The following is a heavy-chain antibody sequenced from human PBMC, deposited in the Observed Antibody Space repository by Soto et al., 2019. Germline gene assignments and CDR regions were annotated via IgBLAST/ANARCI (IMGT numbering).Heavy chain of an antibody. D-gene: IGHD2-15*01. Sequence: QVQLVQSGAEVKKPGASVKVSCKASGYTFTSYDINWVRQATGQGLEWMGWMNPNSGNTGYAQKFEGRVNMTRNTSISTAYMELSSLRSEDTAVYYCARSPSGYCSGGSCSRINWFDPWGQGTLVTVSS. CDR2: MNPNSGNT. V-gene: IGHV1-8*01. CDR3: ARSPSGYCSGGSCSRINWFDP. J-gene: IGHJ5*02. CDR1: GYTFTSYD.